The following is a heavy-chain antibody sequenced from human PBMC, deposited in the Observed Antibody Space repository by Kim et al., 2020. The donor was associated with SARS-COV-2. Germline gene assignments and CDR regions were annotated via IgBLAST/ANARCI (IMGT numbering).Heavy chain of an antibody. J-gene: IGHJ6*02. Sequence: GGSLRLSCAASGFTFSSYWMSWVRQAPGKGLEWVANIKQDGSEKYYVDSVKGRFTISRDNAKNSLYLQMNSLRAEDTAVYYCARVAYGSGSSAYYYYGMDVWGQGTTVTVSS. CDR2: IKQDGSEK. D-gene: IGHD3-10*01. V-gene: IGHV3-7*01. CDR1: GFTFSSYW. CDR3: ARVAYGSGSSAYYYYGMDV.